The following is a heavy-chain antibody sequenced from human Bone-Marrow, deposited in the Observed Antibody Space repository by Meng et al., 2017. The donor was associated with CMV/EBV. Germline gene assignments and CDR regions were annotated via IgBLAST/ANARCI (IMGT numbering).Heavy chain of an antibody. CDR2: INPNSGGT. Sequence: ASVKVSCKAYGYTFTGYYMHWVRQAPGQGLEWMGWINPNSGGTNYAQKFQGRVTMTRDTSISTAYMELSRLRSDDTAVYYCARDRIAARRAGELDYYYYGMDVWGQGTTVTVSS. CDR3: ARDRIAARRAGELDYYYYGMDV. CDR1: GYTFTGYY. D-gene: IGHD6-6*01. J-gene: IGHJ6*02. V-gene: IGHV1-2*02.